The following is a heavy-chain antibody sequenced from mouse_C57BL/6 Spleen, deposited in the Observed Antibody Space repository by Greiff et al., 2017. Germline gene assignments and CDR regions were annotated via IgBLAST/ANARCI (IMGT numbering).Heavy chain of an antibody. CDR1: GFTFSSYA. J-gene: IGHJ1*03. CDR2: ISDGGSYT. V-gene: IGHV5-4*01. Sequence: DVHLVESGGGLVKPGGSLKLSCAASGFTFSSYAMPWVRQTPEKRLEWVATISDGGSYTYYPDNVKGRFTISRDNAKNNLYLQMSHLKSEDTAMYYCAGVSITTVVATDWYFDVWGTGTTVTVSS. D-gene: IGHD1-1*01. CDR3: AGVSITTVVATDWYFDV.